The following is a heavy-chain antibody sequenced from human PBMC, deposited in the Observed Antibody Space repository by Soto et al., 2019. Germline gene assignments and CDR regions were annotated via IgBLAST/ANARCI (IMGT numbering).Heavy chain of an antibody. CDR2: VTSSSDRT. CDR3: AEGGFYDGFDY. J-gene: IGHJ4*02. V-gene: IGHV3-23*01. D-gene: IGHD5-12*01. CDR1: GFTFSNFA. Sequence: GGSLRLSCVAPGFTFSNFAMSWVRQAPGKGLEWVSSVTSSSDRTYYAASVKGRFTISRDNSKNTVFLQMNSLRAEDTAVYYCAEGGFYDGFDYWGQGTLVTVSS.